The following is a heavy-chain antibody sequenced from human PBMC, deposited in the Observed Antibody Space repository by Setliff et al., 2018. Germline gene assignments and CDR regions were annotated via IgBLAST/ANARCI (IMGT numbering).Heavy chain of an antibody. D-gene: IGHD2-15*01. CDR1: GGSISNFY. J-gene: IGHJ5*01. Sequence: SETLSLTCSVSGGSISNFYWSWIRQPAGKAPEWIGHIFSKGSTNNNPSLKSRVTISIDSSKNQMSLRMTSVTAADTAVYYCARARYCSGGRCYWTWLDSWAQGTLVTVSS. CDR2: IFSKGST. V-gene: IGHV4-4*09. CDR3: ARARYCSGGRCYWTWLDS.